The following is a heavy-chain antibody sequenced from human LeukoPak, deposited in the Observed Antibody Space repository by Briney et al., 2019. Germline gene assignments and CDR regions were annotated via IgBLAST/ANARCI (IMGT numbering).Heavy chain of an antibody. CDR3: AKAIYITMVRGVPHDAFDI. CDR2: ISGSGGST. Sequence: PGGSLRLSCAASGFTFSSYWMSWVRQAPGKGLEWVSAISGSGGSTYYADSVKGRFTISRDNSKNTLYLQMNSLRAEDTAVYYCAKAIYITMVRGVPHDAFDIWGQGTMVTVSS. V-gene: IGHV3-23*01. D-gene: IGHD3-10*01. J-gene: IGHJ3*02. CDR1: GFTFSSYW.